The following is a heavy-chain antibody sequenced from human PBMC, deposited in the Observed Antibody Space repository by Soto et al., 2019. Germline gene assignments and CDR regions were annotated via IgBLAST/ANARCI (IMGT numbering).Heavy chain of an antibody. CDR1: GGSFSGYY. CDR3: ARGGGYCSSTSRPYNDY. J-gene: IGHJ4*02. CDR2: INHSGST. V-gene: IGHV4-34*01. Sequence: QVQLQQWGAGLLKPSETLSLTCAVYGGSFSGYYWSWIRQPPGKGLEWIGEINHSGSTNYNPSLKSRVTISVDTSKNQFSLKLSSVTAADTAVYYCARGGGYCSSTSRPYNDYWGQGTLVTVSS. D-gene: IGHD2-2*01.